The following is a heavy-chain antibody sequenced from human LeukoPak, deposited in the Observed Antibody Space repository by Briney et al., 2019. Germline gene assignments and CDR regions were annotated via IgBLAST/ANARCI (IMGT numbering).Heavy chain of an antibody. V-gene: IGHV3-23*01. Sequence: GGSLRLSCAASGFTFSSYAMSWVRQAPGKGLEWVSAISGSGGSTYYADSVKSRFTISRDNSKNTLYLQMKSLRAEDTAVYYCAKDQAVTTSGAFDIWGQGTMVTVSS. J-gene: IGHJ3*02. D-gene: IGHD4-17*01. CDR1: GFTFSSYA. CDR2: ISGSGGST. CDR3: AKDQAVTTSGAFDI.